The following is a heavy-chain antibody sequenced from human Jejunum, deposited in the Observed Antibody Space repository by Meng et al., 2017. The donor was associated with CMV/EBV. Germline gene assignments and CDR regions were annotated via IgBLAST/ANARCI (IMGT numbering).Heavy chain of an antibody. D-gene: IGHD2-8*01. CDR3: TRDEGGYCTFIGCYKGMDV. Sequence: YSMNWVRKTPGKGLEWLASISSSGSKIFYADSVKGRFTISRDNAKNSLSLQMSSLRAEDTAVYYCTRDEGGYCTFIGCYKGMDVWGQGTTVTVSS. CDR1: YS. CDR2: ISSSGSKI. J-gene: IGHJ6*02. V-gene: IGHV3-21*01.